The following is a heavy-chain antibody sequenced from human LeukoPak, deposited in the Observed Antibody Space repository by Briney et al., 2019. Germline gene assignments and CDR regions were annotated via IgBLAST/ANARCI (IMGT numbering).Heavy chain of an antibody. Sequence: KPSGTLSLTCAVSGGSISSSNWWRWVRQPPGKGLEWIGEIYHSGSTNYNPSLKSRVTISVDKSKNQFSLKLSSVTAADTAVYYCARSQVDSSGHTLYLPIWGQGTLVTVSS. CDR1: GGSISSSNW. CDR2: IYHSGST. V-gene: IGHV4-4*02. J-gene: IGHJ4*02. D-gene: IGHD3-22*01. CDR3: ARSQVDSSGHTLYLPI.